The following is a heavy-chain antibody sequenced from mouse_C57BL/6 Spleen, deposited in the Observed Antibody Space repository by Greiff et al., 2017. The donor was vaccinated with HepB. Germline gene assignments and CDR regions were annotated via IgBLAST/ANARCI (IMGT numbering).Heavy chain of an antibody. V-gene: IGHV1-54*01. CDR1: GYAFTNYL. CDR2: INPGSGGT. CDR3: AGYSNCWFAC. Sequence: QVQLQQSGAELVRPGTSVKVSCKASGYAFTNYLIEWVKQRPGQGLEWIGVINPGSGGTNYNEKFKGKATLTADKSSSTAYMQLSSLTSEDSAVYFCAGYSNCWFACWGQGTLVTVSA. J-gene: IGHJ3*01. D-gene: IGHD2-5*01.